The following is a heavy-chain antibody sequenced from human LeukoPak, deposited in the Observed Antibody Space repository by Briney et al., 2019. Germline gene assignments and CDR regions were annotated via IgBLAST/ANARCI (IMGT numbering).Heavy chain of an antibody. V-gene: IGHV3-9*01. CDR2: ISWNSGSI. D-gene: IGHD3-22*01. J-gene: IGHJ4*02. CDR3: AKDVGYDSSGYYSYFDY. Sequence: GGSLRLSCAASGFTFDDYAMHWVRQAPGKGLEWVSGISWNSGSIGYADSVKGRFTISRDNAKNSLYLQMNSLRAEDTALYYCAKDVGYDSSGYYSYFDYWGQGTLVTVSS. CDR1: GFTFDDYA.